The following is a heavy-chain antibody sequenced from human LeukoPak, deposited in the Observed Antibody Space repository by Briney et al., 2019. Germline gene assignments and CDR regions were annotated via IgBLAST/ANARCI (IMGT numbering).Heavy chain of an antibody. Sequence: ASVKVSCKASRYTFTGYYMHWVRQAPGQGLEWMGWINPHSGDTNYAQKFQGRVTMTRDTSTSTAYMEVSRLRSDDTAVYYCAKDMRSRGYSGYDCFDYWGQGTLVTVSS. CDR3: AKDMRSRGYSGYDCFDY. V-gene: IGHV1-2*02. CDR2: INPHSGDT. J-gene: IGHJ4*02. D-gene: IGHD5-12*01. CDR1: RYTFTGYY.